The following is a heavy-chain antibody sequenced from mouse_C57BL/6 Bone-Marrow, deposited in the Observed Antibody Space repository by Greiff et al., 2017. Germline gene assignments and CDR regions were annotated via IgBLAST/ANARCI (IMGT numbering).Heavy chain of an antibody. D-gene: IGHD1-1*01. J-gene: IGHJ3*01. Sequence: VQLQQPGAELVKPGASVKVSCKASGYTFTSYWMHWVKQRPGQGLEWIGRIHPSDSATNYNQKFKGKATLTVDKSSSTAYMQLSSLTSEDSAVYHCAISAGSSYAWFAYWGQGTLVTVSA. CDR3: AISAGSSYAWFAY. V-gene: IGHV1-74*01. CDR1: GYTFTSYW. CDR2: IHPSDSAT.